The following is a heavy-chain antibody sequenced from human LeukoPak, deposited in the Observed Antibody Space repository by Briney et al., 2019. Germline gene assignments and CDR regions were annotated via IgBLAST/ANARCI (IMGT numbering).Heavy chain of an antibody. Sequence: PGGSLRLSCAVSGVTFTNYGMTWVRQAPGKGLEWVSAISASGGSTYYADSVKGRFTISRDDSKNTLYLQMNSLRAEDTAVYYCARPTSSGSINSWGQGTLVTVSS. CDR1: GVTFTNYG. CDR3: ARPTSSGSINS. J-gene: IGHJ4*02. CDR2: ISASGGST. V-gene: IGHV3-23*01. D-gene: IGHD6-19*01.